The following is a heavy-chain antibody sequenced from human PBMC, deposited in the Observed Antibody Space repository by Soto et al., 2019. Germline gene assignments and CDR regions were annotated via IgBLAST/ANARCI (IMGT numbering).Heavy chain of an antibody. D-gene: IGHD2-2*02. CDR1: GFSFSGSA. J-gene: IGHJ6*02. Sequence: GSLRLSCAASGFSFSGSAIHWVRQASGKGLEWVGRIRSRANNFATPSAASVKGRFTFSRDDSKNTAYLQMNTLKPEDTAVYYCARGQGAAIGDYYYHGMDVWGQGTTVTVSS. CDR3: ARGQGAAIGDYYYHGMDV. CDR2: IRSRANNFAT. V-gene: IGHV3-73*01.